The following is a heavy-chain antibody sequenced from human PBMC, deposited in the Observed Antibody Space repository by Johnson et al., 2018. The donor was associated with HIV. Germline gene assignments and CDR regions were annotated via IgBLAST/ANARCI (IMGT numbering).Heavy chain of an antibody. Sequence: QVQLVESGGGVVRPGGSLRLSCAASGFTFDDYGMSWIRQAPGKGLEWVSYISSSGSTIYYADSVKGRFTISRDNAKNSLYLQMNSLRAEDTALYYCAKDGDYSSSLRGAFDIWGQGTMVTVSS. CDR3: AKDGDYSSSLRGAFDI. V-gene: IGHV3-11*01. D-gene: IGHD6-6*01. J-gene: IGHJ3*02. CDR1: GFTFDDYG. CDR2: ISSSGSTI.